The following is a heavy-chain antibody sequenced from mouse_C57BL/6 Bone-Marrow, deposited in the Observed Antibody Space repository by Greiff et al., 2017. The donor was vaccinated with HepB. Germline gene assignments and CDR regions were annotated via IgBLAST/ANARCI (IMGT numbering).Heavy chain of an antibody. V-gene: IGHV1-72*01. J-gene: IGHJ2*01. CDR2: IDPNSGGT. CDR3: ARGGLWPCGYYFDY. CDR1: GYTFTSYW. D-gene: IGHD1-1*02. Sequence: QVHVKQPGAELVKPGASVKLSCKASGYTFTSYWMHWVKQRPGRGLEWIGRIDPNSGGTKYNEKFKSKATLTVDKPSSTAYMQLSSLTSEDSAVYYCARGGLWPCGYYFDYWGQGTTLTVSS.